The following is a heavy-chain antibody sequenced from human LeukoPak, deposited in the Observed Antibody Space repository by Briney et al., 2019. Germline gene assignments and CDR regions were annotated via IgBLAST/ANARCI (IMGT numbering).Heavy chain of an antibody. CDR3: AMVTSGSYAPFDY. D-gene: IGHD1-26*01. Sequence: PSETLSLTCAVYGGSFSGYYWSWIRQPPGKGLEWIGEINHSGSTNYNPSLKSRVTISVDTSKNQSSLKLSSVTAADTAVYYCAMVTSGSYAPFDYWGQGTLVTVSS. J-gene: IGHJ4*02. CDR1: GGSFSGYY. V-gene: IGHV4-34*01. CDR2: INHSGST.